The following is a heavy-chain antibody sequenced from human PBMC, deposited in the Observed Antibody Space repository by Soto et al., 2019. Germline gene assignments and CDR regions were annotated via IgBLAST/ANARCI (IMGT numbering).Heavy chain of an antibody. CDR3: EREGRSGWYYDY. CDR1: GFTFSSYA. CDR2: IWYDGSNK. V-gene: IGHV3-33*01. Sequence: QVQLVESGGGVVQPGRSLRLSCAASGFTFSSYAMHWVRQAPGKGLEWVAVIWYDGSNKYYADSVKGRFTISRDNSKNTLYLQMNSLRAEDTAVYYCEREGRSGWYYDYWGQGTLVTVST. D-gene: IGHD6-19*01. J-gene: IGHJ4*02.